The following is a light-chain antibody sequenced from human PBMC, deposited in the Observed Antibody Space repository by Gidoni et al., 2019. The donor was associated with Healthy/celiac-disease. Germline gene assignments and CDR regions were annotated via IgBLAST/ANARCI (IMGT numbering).Light chain of an antibody. CDR3: QQRSNWPYT. CDR2: DAS. Sequence: EIVLTQSPATLSLSPGERATLPCRASQSVSSYLAWYQQKPGQAPRLLIYDASNRATGSPARFSGSGSGTDFTLTISSLEPEDFAVYYCQQRSNWPYTCGQXTKLEIK. V-gene: IGKV3-11*01. J-gene: IGKJ2*01. CDR1: QSVSSY.